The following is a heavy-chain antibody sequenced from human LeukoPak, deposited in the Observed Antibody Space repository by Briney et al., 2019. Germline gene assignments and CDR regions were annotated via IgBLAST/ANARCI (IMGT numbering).Heavy chain of an antibody. V-gene: IGHV3-23*01. J-gene: IGHJ4*02. Sequence: GGSLRLSCAASGFTFCSHAMSWVRQAPGKGLEWVSAISGSGSYTYYADSVKDRFTISRAISKNTLYLQMNSLRAEDTAVYYCAKAPYDSSGYYYVVDYWGQGTLVTVSS. CDR1: GFTFCSHA. CDR3: AKAPYDSSGYYYVVDY. CDR2: ISGSGSYT. D-gene: IGHD3-22*01.